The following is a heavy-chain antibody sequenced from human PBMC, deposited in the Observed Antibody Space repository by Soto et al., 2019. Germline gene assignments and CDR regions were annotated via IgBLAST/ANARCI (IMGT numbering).Heavy chain of an antibody. CDR1: GFTFSDYY. Sequence: GGSLRLSCAASGFTFSDYYMSWIRQAPGKGLEWVSYISSSGSTIYYADSVKGRFTISRDNAKNSLYLQMNSLRAEDTAVYYCARDRSVGYCSGGSCYLQRLDWFDPWGQGTLVTVSS. D-gene: IGHD2-15*01. CDR3: ARDRSVGYCSGGSCYLQRLDWFDP. J-gene: IGHJ5*02. V-gene: IGHV3-11*01. CDR2: ISSSGSTI.